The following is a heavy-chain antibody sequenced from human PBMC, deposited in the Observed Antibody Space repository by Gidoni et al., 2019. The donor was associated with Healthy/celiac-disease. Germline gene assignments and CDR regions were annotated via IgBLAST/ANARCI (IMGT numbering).Heavy chain of an antibody. CDR3: AKDLVAAAGPLDY. J-gene: IGHJ4*02. CDR2: ISWNSGSI. D-gene: IGHD6-13*01. V-gene: IGHV3-9*01. Sequence: EVQLVESGGGLVQPGRSLRLSWAASGFTFDDYAMHWVRQAPGKGLEWVSGISWNSGSIGYADSVKGRFTISRDNAKNSLYLQMNSLRAEDTALYYCAKDLVAAAGPLDYWGQGTLVTVSS. CDR1: GFTFDDYA.